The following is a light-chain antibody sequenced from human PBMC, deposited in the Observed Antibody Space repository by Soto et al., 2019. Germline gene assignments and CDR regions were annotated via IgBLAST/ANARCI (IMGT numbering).Light chain of an antibody. J-gene: IGLJ3*02. CDR2: ENN. CDR3: QSYDSSLSGPYVV. CDR1: SSNIGAGYD. V-gene: IGLV1-40*01. Sequence: QAVVTQPPSVSGAPGQRVTISCTGSSSNIGAGYDVNWYQQLPGTAPKLLIYENNRRPSGVPDRFSGSKFGTSASLDITGLQAEDEADYYCQSYDSSLSGPYVVFGGGTKLTVL.